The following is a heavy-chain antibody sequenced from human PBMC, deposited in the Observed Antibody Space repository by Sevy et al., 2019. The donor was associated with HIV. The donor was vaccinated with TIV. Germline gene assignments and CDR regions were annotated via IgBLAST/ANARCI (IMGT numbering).Heavy chain of an antibody. CDR1: GGTFSSYA. D-gene: IGHD6-13*01. V-gene: IGHV1-69*13. Sequence: ASVKVSCKASGGTFSSYAISWVRQAPGQGLEWMGGIIPIFGTANYAQKFQGRVTITADESTSTAYMELSSLRSEDTAVYYCARGGGIAQHYYYDYMDVWGKGTTVTVSS. CDR3: ARGGGIAQHYYYDYMDV. J-gene: IGHJ6*03. CDR2: IIPIFGTA.